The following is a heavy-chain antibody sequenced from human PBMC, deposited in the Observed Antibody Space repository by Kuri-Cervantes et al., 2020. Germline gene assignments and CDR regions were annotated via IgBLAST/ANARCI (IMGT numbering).Heavy chain of an antibody. V-gene: IGHV3-21*01. J-gene: IGHJ3*02. Sequence: GESLKISCAASGFTFSSYGMNWVRQAPGKGLEWVSSISSSSSYIYYADSVKGRFTISRDNAKNSLYLQMNSLRAEDTAVYYCAGSSWSHDAFDIWGQETMVTVSS. CDR3: AGSSWSHDAFDI. D-gene: IGHD6-13*01. CDR2: ISSSSSYI. CDR1: GFTFSSYG.